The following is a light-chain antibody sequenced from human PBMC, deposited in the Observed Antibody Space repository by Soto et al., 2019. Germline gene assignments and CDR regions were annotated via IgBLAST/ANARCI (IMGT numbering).Light chain of an antibody. CDR2: GAS. J-gene: IGKJ4*01. CDR3: QQYNNWPLT. V-gene: IGKV3-15*01. CDR1: QSVSSSY. Sequence: EIVLTQSPGTLSLSPGERATLSCRASQSVSSSYLAWYQQKPGQAPRLLIYGASIRATGIPARFSGSGSGTEFTLTISSLQSEDFAVYYCQQYNNWPLTFGGGTKVDI.